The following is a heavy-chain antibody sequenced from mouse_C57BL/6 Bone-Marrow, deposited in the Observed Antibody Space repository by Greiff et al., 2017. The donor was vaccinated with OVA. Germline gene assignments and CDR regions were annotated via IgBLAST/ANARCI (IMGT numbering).Heavy chain of an antibody. J-gene: IGHJ3*01. Sequence: VQLQQPGAELVMPGASVKLSCKASGYTFTSYWMHWVKQRPGQGLEWIGEIDPSDSYTNYNQKFKGKSTLTVDKSSSTAYMQLSSLTSEDSAVYYCAICDYDAWFAYWGQGTLVTVSA. V-gene: IGHV1-69*01. CDR3: AICDYDAWFAY. CDR2: IDPSDSYT. CDR1: GYTFTSYW. D-gene: IGHD2-4*01.